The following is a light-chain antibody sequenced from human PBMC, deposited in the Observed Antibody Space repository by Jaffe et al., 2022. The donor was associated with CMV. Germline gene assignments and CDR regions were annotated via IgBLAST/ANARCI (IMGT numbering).Light chain of an antibody. CDR3: QVSDSNTDVV. J-gene: IGLJ3*02. Sequence: SYVLTQPPSASVAPGETATMTCGGSNLERKSVHWYQQKPGQAPLLVIYNDHDRPSGIPERFSGSNSGNTATLAISRVEAGDEADYYCQVSDSNTDVVFGGGTKLTVL. CDR1: NLERKS. V-gene: IGLV3-21*04. CDR2: NDH.